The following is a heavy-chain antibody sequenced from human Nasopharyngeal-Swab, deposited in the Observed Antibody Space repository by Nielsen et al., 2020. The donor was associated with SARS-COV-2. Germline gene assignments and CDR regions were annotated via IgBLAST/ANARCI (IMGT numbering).Heavy chain of an antibody. Sequence: WIRQPLGQGLEWVAVIWYDGSNKYYADSVKGRFTISRDNSKNTLYLQMNSLRAEDTAVYYCARDPDDILTGYYFDYWGQGTLVTVSS. CDR2: IWYDGSNK. J-gene: IGHJ4*02. D-gene: IGHD3-9*01. V-gene: IGHV3-33*01. CDR3: ARDPDDILTGYYFDY.